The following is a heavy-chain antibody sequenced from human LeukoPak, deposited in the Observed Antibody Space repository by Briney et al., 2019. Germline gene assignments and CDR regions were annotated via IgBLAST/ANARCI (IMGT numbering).Heavy chain of an antibody. Sequence: PGGSLRLSCAASGFTFSSYAMHWVRQAPGKGLEWVAVISYDGSNKYYADSVKGRFTISRDNSKNTLYLQMNSLRAEDTAVYYCAKEMSTVTTPAGDYWGQGTLVTVSS. CDR3: AKEMSTVTTPAGDY. CDR2: ISYDGSNK. CDR1: GFTFSSYA. D-gene: IGHD4-17*01. V-gene: IGHV3-30*04. J-gene: IGHJ4*02.